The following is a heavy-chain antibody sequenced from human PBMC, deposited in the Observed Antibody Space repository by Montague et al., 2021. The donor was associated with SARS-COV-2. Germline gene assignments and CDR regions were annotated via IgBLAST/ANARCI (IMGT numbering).Heavy chain of an antibody. D-gene: IGHD6-19*01. CDR1: GGSISSSSYY. CDR3: ARVRQWLVPFDY. Sequence: SETLSLTCTVSGGSISSSSYYWGWLRQPPGKGLEWIGSIYYSGSTYYNPSLKSRVTISVDTSKNQFSLKLSSVTAADTAVYYCARVRQWLVPFDYWGQGTLVTVSS. J-gene: IGHJ4*02. CDR2: IYYSGST. V-gene: IGHV4-39*01.